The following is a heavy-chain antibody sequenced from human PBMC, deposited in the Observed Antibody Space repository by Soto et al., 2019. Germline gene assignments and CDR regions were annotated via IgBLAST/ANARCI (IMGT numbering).Heavy chain of an antibody. CDR2: ISYDGSNK. Sequence: GGSLRLSCAASGFTFSSYAMHWVRQAPGKGLEWVAVISYDGSNKYYADSVKGRFTISRDNSKNTLYLQMNSLRAEDTAVYYCAREDYDILTGPVSLYYFDYWGQGTLVTVSS. V-gene: IGHV3-30-3*01. CDR1: GFTFSSYA. CDR3: AREDYDILTGPVSLYYFDY. D-gene: IGHD3-9*01. J-gene: IGHJ4*02.